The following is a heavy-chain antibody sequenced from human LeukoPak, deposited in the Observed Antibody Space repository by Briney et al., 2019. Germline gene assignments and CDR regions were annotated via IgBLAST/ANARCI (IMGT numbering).Heavy chain of an antibody. D-gene: IGHD3-22*01. Sequence: GGSLRLSCAASGFTFSDVWMNWVRQAPGKGLEWVCRIKSKTDGGTTDYAAPGNGRFTISRDDSKNTLYLQMNSLKTEDTAVYYCNTDSPPSYYYDSSGYYILVSLGYWGQGTMVTVSS. V-gene: IGHV3-15*01. CDR1: GFTFSDVW. CDR2: IKSKTDGGTT. CDR3: NTDSPPSYYYDSSGYYILVSLGY. J-gene: IGHJ4*02.